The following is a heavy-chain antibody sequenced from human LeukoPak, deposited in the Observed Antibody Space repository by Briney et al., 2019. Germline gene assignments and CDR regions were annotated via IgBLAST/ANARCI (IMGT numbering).Heavy chain of an antibody. CDR3: ARLSGRDSYFDY. Sequence: SETLSLTCTGSGCTVSSGIYYGSWIRQPAGKGLEWIGRMFTPGTINYSPSLTRRVTISVATSKNKFSLKLSSVTAADTAVYYCARLSGRDSYFDYWGQGTLVTVSS. CDR2: MFTPGTI. D-gene: IGHD2/OR15-2a*01. J-gene: IGHJ4*02. V-gene: IGHV4-61*02. CDR1: GCTVSSGIYY.